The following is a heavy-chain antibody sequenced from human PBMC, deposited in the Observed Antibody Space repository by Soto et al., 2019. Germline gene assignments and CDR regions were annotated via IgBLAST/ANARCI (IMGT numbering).Heavy chain of an antibody. Sequence: GGSLRLSCAASGFTFSSYAMSWVRQAPGKGLEWVSAISGSGGSTYYADSVKGRFTISRDNSKNTLYLQMNSLRAEDTAVYYCAKGREGSGSYPTDYYMDVWGKGTTVTVSS. CDR2: ISGSGGST. V-gene: IGHV3-23*01. CDR1: GFTFSSYA. J-gene: IGHJ6*03. D-gene: IGHD3-10*01. CDR3: AKGREGSGSYPTDYYMDV.